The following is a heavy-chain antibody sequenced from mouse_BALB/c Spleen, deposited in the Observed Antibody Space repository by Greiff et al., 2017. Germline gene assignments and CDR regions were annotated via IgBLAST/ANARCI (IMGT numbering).Heavy chain of an antibody. CDR1: GYTFTDYN. CDR3: AREGYGNPMDY. J-gene: IGHJ4*01. Sequence: EVQLQQSGPELVKPGASVKISCKASGYTFTDYNMHWVKQSHGKSLEWIGYIYPYNGGTGYNQKFKSKATLTVDNSSSTAYMELRSLTSEDSAVYYCAREGYGNPMDYWGQGTSVTVSS. V-gene: IGHV1S29*02. D-gene: IGHD2-1*01. CDR2: IYPYNGGT.